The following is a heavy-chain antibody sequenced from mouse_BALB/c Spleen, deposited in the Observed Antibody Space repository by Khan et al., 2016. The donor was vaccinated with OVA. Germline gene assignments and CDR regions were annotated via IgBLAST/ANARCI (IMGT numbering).Heavy chain of an antibody. Sequence: VQLQQSGTVLARPGASVKMSCKASGYTFTSYWMHWVKQRPGQGLEWIGAIYPGNGDTNYNQKFKGKAKLTAVTSTSTAYMEFNSLTNEDSAVYYCTRNGFGNYESWDYWGQGTTLTVSS. V-gene: IGHV1-5*01. J-gene: IGHJ2*01. D-gene: IGHD2-1*01. CDR2: IYPGNGDT. CDR1: GYTFTSYW. CDR3: TRNGFGNYESWDY.